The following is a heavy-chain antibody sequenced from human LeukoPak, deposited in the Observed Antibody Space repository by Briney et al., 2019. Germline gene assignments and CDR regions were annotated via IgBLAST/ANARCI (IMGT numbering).Heavy chain of an antibody. V-gene: IGHV3-48*03. Sequence: GGSLRLSCAASGFTFSSYEMNWVRQAPGKGLEWVSFINSRGGQIYYADSVKGRFTISRHNAKNSLYLQMNSLRAEDTAVYYCARDHDWDYMDVWGKGTTVTVSS. CDR2: INSRGGQI. D-gene: IGHD3-9*01. CDR1: GFTFSSYE. CDR3: ARDHDWDYMDV. J-gene: IGHJ6*03.